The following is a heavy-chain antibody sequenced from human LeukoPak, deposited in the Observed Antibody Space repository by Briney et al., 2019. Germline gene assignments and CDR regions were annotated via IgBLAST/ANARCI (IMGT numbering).Heavy chain of an antibody. V-gene: IGHV4-31*03. CDR2: IYYSGST. J-gene: IGHJ4*02. Sequence: SDTLSLTCTVSGGSISSGGYYWSWIRQHPGKGLEWIGYIYYSGSTYYNPSLKSRVTISVVTSKNQFSLKLSSVTAADTAVYYCARDDRLLLDYWGQGTLVTVSS. D-gene: IGHD3-22*01. CDR1: GGSISSGGYY. CDR3: ARDDRLLLDY.